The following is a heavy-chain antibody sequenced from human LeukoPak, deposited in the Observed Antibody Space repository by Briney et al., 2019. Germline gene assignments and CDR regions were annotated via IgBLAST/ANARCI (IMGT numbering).Heavy chain of an antibody. V-gene: IGHV1-18*01. J-gene: IGHJ4*02. CDR1: GYTFTSYG. CDR2: ISAYNGNT. D-gene: IGHD6-19*01. Sequence: ASVKVSCKASGYTFTSYGISWVRQAPGRGLEWMGWISAYNGNTNYAQKLQGRVTMTTDTSTSTAYMELRSLRSDDTAVYYCARDLAVAGPVDYWGQGTLVTVSS. CDR3: ARDLAVAGPVDY.